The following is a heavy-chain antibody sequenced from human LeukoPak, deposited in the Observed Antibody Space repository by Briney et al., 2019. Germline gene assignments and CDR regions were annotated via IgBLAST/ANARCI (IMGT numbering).Heavy chain of an antibody. D-gene: IGHD2-15*01. Sequence: GGSLRLSCAASGFTFSSYAMHWVRQAPGKGLEWVAVISYDGSNKYYADSVKGRFTISRDNSKNTLYLQMNSLRAEDTAVYYCAGGGHRGYYLDYWGQGTLVTVSS. J-gene: IGHJ4*02. CDR2: ISYDGSNK. V-gene: IGHV3-30-3*01. CDR1: GFTFSSYA. CDR3: AGGGHRGYYLDY.